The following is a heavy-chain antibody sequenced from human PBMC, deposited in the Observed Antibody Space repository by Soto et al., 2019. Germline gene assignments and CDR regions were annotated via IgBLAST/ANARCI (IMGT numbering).Heavy chain of an antibody. V-gene: IGHV4-59*01. CDR1: GGSISCYY. CDR2: ISNTGNN. D-gene: IGHD2-2*01. J-gene: IGHJ4*02. Sequence: VQLQESGPRLVRPSETLSLSCTVSGGSISCYYWNWIRQPPGRGLEWIGYISNTGNNNYNPSLQSRVSISVDTSKNQVSLNLRAVTAEDTALYYCARDSAVGSSKRGFEYWGQGTLVTVSS. CDR3: ARDSAVGSSKRGFEY.